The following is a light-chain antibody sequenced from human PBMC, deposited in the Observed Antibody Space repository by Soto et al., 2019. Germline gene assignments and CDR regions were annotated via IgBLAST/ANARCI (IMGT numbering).Light chain of an antibody. CDR2: KDS. V-gene: IGLV3-16*01. J-gene: IGLJ1*01. Sequence: SYELTQPPSVSVSLGQMARITCSGEALPKKYAYWYQQKPGQFPVLVIYKDSERPSGIPERFSGSSSGTIVTLTISGVQAEDEADYYCLSADSSGTYLYVFGTWTKVTVL. CDR1: ALPKKY. CDR3: LSADSSGTYLYV.